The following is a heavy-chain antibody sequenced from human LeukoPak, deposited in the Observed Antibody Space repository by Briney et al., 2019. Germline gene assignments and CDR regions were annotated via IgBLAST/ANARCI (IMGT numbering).Heavy chain of an antibody. CDR1: GYTFTSYD. CDR2: MNPNSGNA. Sequence: ASVKVSCKASGYTFTSYDINWVRQATGQGLEWVGWMNPNSGNADYAQKFQGRVTMTRNTFISTAYMELSGLRSEDTAVYYCARVGSTSWRWFDPWGQGTLVTVSS. D-gene: IGHD2-2*01. V-gene: IGHV1-8*01. CDR3: ARVGSTSWRWFDP. J-gene: IGHJ5*02.